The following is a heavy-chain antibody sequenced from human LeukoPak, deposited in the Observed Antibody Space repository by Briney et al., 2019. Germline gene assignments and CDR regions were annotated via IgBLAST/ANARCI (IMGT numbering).Heavy chain of an antibody. V-gene: IGHV3-30*02. CDR3: AKWTQGDRPGAFDI. D-gene: IGHD3/OR15-3a*01. J-gene: IGHJ3*02. CDR1: GFTFSSYD. Sequence: GSLRLSCAASGFTFSSYDMHWIRQAPGKGLEWVAFIRNDESDKYYADSVKGRFTISRDNSKNTLYLQMNSLRAEDTAVYYCAKWTQGDRPGAFDIWGQGTMVTVSS. CDR2: IRNDESDK.